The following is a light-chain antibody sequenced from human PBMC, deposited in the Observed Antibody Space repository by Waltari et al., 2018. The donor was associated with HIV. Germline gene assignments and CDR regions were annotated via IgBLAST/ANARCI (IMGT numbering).Light chain of an antibody. CDR2: DVD. V-gene: IGLV2-14*03. Sequence: QSALTQPASVSGSPGQSITISCTGTSSDISTYSFVSWYQKHPDKAPKLLIYDVDNRPSGVSRGFSGSKSGDTASLTISSIQADDEADYYCSSYTTTNTVGFGGGTKFTVL. CDR3: SSYTTTNTVG. CDR1: SSDISTYSF. J-gene: IGLJ2*01.